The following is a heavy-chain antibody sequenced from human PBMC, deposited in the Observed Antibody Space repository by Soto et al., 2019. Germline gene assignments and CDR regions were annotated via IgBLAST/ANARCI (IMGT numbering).Heavy chain of an antibody. J-gene: IGHJ4*02. CDR2: IFWDDDK. D-gene: IGHD1-1*01. V-gene: IGHV2-5*02. Sequence: QITLKESGPTLVKPTQTLTLTCSFSGFSLSTRGVGVGWIRQPPGKALEWLALIFWDDDKWYTPSLRSMLTIPEDTSKIHVVLTTTNIHPVDTATYSCAHRSRGYANSLDQWGQGTLVTVSA. CDR1: GFSLSTRGVG. CDR3: AHRSRGYANSLDQ.